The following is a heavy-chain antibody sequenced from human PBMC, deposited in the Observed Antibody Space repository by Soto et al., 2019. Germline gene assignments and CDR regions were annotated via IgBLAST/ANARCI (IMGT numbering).Heavy chain of an antibody. V-gene: IGHV5-51*01. CDR2: IYPGDSDT. J-gene: IGHJ3*02. D-gene: IGHD6-13*01. Sequence: QQRSDKCSRYSFTSYGNSWILQMPGKGLEWMGIIYPGDSDTRYSPSFQGQVTISADKSISTAYLQWSSLKASDTAMYYCAISSSLWPYALDICGHGTMVTVS. CDR1: RYSFTSYG. CDR3: AISSSLWPYALDI.